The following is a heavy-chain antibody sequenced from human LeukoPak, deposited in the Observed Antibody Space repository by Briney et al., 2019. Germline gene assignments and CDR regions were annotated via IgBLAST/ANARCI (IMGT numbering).Heavy chain of an antibody. J-gene: IGHJ5*02. CDR2: MSSDSNHI. Sequence: GGSLRLSCAASGFTFINYGMHWVRHVPGKGLEWVSGMSSDSNHIDYADSVKGRFTISRDNANNYLYLQMNSLRPEDTGLYYCVRSRVRGDPFDPWGQGTLVTVSS. CDR1: GFTFINYG. V-gene: IGHV3-9*01. D-gene: IGHD3-10*01. CDR3: VRSRVRGDPFDP.